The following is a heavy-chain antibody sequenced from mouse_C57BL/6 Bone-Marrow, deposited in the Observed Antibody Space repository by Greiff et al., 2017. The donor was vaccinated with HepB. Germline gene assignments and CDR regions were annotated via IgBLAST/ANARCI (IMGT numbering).Heavy chain of an antibody. V-gene: IGHV7-3*01. CDR2: IRNKANGYTT. J-gene: IGHJ4*01. CDR3: ARWCIKSNYFYAMDY. CDR1: GFTFTDYY. D-gene: IGHD2-5*01. Sequence: EVMLVESGGGLVQPGGSLSLSCAASGFTFTDYYMSWVRQPPGKALEWLGFIRNKANGYTTEYSASVKGRFTISRDNSQSILYLQMNALRAEDSATYYCARWCIKSNYFYAMDYWGQGTSVTVSS.